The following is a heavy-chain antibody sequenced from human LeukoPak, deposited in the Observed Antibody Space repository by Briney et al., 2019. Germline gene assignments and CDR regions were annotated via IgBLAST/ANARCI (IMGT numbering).Heavy chain of an antibody. CDR2: IWYDGSNK. CDR3: AREGPRGNSQFDY. D-gene: IGHD2/OR15-2a*01. CDR1: GFTFSSYG. Sequence: PGGSLRLSCAASGFTFSSYGMHWVRQAPGKGLEWVALIWYDGSNKYYTDSVKGRLTNSRDNSKNTLYLQMNSLRAEDTAIYYCAREGPRGNSQFDYWGQGTLVTVSS. J-gene: IGHJ4*02. V-gene: IGHV3-33*01.